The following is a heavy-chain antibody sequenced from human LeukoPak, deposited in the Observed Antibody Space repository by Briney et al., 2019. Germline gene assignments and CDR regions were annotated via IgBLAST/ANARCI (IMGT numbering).Heavy chain of an antibody. CDR2: IKQGGSEK. J-gene: IGHJ4*02. V-gene: IGHV3-7*01. CDR1: GFTFSNYW. CDR3: ARDRTGRGLDY. D-gene: IGHD1-14*01. Sequence: TGGSLRLSCTASGFTFSNYWMSWVRQAPGKGLEWVANIKQGGSEKYYVDSVKGRFTISRDNAKNSLYLQMNSLRAEDTAVYYCARDRTGRGLDYWGQGTLVTVSS.